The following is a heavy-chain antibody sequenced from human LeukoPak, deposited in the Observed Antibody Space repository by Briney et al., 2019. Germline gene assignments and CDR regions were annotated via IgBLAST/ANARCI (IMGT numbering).Heavy chain of an antibody. V-gene: IGHV1-46*01. D-gene: IGHD2-21*02. CDR1: GYTFTSYY. J-gene: IGHJ5*02. CDR3: ARDAPYCGGDCPPRWFDP. CDR2: INPSGGST. Sequence: ASVKVSCKASGYTFTSYYMHWVRQAPGQGLESMGIINPSGGSTSYAQKFQGRVTMTRDTSTSTVYMELSSLRSEDTAVYYCARDAPYCGGDCPPRWFDPWGQGTLVTVSS.